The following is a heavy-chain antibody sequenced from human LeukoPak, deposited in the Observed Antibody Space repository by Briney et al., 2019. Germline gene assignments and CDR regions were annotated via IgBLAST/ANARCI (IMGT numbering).Heavy chain of an antibody. J-gene: IGHJ4*02. CDR1: GFTFSSYA. Sequence: GGSLRLSCAASGFTFSSYAMSWVRQAPGRGLEWVSAISASGGSTYYADSVKGRFTISRDNSKNTLYLQMNSLRVEDTAVYYCAKDPDYDFWSGYDYWGQGTLVTVSS. CDR2: ISASGGST. V-gene: IGHV3-23*01. D-gene: IGHD3-3*01. CDR3: AKDPDYDFWSGYDY.